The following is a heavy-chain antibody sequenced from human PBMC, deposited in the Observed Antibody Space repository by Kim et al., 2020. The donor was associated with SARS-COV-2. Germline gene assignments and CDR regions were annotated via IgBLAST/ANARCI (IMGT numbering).Heavy chain of an antibody. CDR1: GGSFSGYY. CDR3: ARGYYIVVVVAANYFDY. CDR2: INHSGST. V-gene: IGHV4-34*01. J-gene: IGHJ4*02. Sequence: SETLSLTCAVYGGSFSGYYWSWIRQPPGKGLEWIGEINHSGSTNYNPSLKSRVTISVDTSKNQFSLKLSSVTAADTAVYYCARGYYIVVVVAANYFDYWGQGTLVTVSS. D-gene: IGHD2-15*01.